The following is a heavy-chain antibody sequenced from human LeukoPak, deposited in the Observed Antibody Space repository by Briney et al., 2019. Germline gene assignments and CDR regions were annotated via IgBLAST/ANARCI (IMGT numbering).Heavy chain of an antibody. J-gene: IGHJ4*02. Sequence: GASVTVSCKASGYTFTSYYMHWVRQAPGQGLEWMGRIDPSGGSTPYAQKFQGRLIMTRDMSTNTVEMELSSLRSEDTAVYYCVRNAASGFDYWGQGTLVIVSS. CDR3: VRNAASGFDY. V-gene: IGHV1-46*01. CDR1: GYTFTSYY. CDR2: IDPSGGST.